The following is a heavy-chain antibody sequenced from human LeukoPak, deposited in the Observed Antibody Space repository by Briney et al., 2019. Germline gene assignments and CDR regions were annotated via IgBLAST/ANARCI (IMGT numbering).Heavy chain of an antibody. CDR2: IIPIFGTA. J-gene: IGHJ6*02. CDR3: ARDHCSGGSCYNGMDV. V-gene: IGHV1-69*13. Sequence: SVKVSCKASGGTFSSYAISWVRPAPGQGLEWMGGIIPIFGTANYAQKFQGRVTITADESTSTAYMELSSLRSEDTAVYYCARDHCSGGSCYNGMDVWGQGTTVTVSS. D-gene: IGHD2-15*01. CDR1: GGTFSSYA.